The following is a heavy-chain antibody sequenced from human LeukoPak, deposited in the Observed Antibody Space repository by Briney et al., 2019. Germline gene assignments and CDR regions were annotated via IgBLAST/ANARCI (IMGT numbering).Heavy chain of an antibody. CDR1: GYTFTDYY. CDR2: INPNRGGT. V-gene: IGHV1-2*02. Sequence: ASVKVSCKASGYTFTDYYMHWVRQAPGQGLEWMGWINPNRGGTHYAQKFKGRVTMTRDTSINTAYMEVSSLRSDDTAVYYCARGRGTERYYFDYWGQGTLVTVSS. CDR3: ARGRGTERYYFDY. J-gene: IGHJ4*02.